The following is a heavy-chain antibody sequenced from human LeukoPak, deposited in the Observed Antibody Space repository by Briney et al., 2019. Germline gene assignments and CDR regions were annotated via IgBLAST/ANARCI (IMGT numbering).Heavy chain of an antibody. Sequence: ASVKVSCTASGYNFTDYYLHWVRQAPGQGLEWMGWISPSNATQSAQRFQGRVTMSRDTSISTAYLELNRLTSDDTAVYYCARKWVRGVISTDYWGRGTLVTVSS. CDR1: GYNFTDYY. CDR2: ISPSNAT. D-gene: IGHD3-10*01. CDR3: ARKWVRGVISTDY. V-gene: IGHV1-2*02. J-gene: IGHJ4*02.